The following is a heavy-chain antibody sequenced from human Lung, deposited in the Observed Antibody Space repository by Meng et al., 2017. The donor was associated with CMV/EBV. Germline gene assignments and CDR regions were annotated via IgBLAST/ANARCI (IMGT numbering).Heavy chain of an antibody. CDR2: ISAYNGDT. CDR1: GYIFTKYG. D-gene: IGHD6-19*01. J-gene: IGHJ4*02. Sequence: SVXVSXXASGYIFTKYGVNWMRQAPGQGPELMGWISAYNGDTMYAPKVQGRVTMTTDTSTSTAYMELRGLRSDDTAVYYCARDAGTIAVSGIGDYWGQGTLVTVPS. V-gene: IGHV1-18*01. CDR3: ARDAGTIAVSGIGDY.